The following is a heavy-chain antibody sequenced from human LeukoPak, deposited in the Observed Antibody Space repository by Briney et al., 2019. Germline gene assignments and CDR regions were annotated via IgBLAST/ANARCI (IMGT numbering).Heavy chain of an antibody. D-gene: IGHD4-17*01. CDR3: ARHAHEDYALDY. V-gene: IGHV4-59*08. J-gene: IGHJ4*02. CDR1: GGSISSYY. CDR2: IYYSGST. Sequence: SETLSLTCTVSGGSISSYYWSWIRQPPGKGLEWIGYIYYSGSTNYNPSLKSRVTISVDTSKNQFSLKLSSVTAADTAAYYCARHAHEDYALDYWGQGTLVTVSS.